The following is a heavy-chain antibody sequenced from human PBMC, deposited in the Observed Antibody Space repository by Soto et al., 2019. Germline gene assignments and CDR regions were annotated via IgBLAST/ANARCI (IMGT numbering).Heavy chain of an antibody. CDR3: AKDLKFPGV. V-gene: IGHV3-23*01. D-gene: IGHD2-21*01. Sequence: LLESGGGLVRPGGALRLSCVASGFTFRDSAMTWVRQAPGKGLEWVSGITDTSSRIYYADAVKGRFTISRDNSKDTVYLQMNNLRVEDTAMYYCAKDLKFPGVWGRGTLVAVSA. J-gene: IGHJ2*01. CDR1: GFTFRDSA. CDR2: ITDTSSRI.